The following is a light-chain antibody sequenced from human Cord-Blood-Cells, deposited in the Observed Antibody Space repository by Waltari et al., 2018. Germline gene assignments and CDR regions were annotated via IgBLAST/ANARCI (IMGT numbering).Light chain of an antibody. V-gene: IGLV2-23*01. CDR1: RSDVGSYNL. CDR3: CSYAGSSTYV. CDR2: EGS. J-gene: IGLJ1*01. Sequence: QSALTQPASVSVSPGQSITISYTGTRSDVGSYNLVSWYQQHPGKAPKLMIYEGSKRPSGVSNRFSGSKSGNTASLTISGLQAEDEADYYCCSYAGSSTYVFGTGTKVTVL.